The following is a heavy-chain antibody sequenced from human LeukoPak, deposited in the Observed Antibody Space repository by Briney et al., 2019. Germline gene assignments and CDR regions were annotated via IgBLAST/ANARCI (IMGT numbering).Heavy chain of an antibody. Sequence: SETLSLTCTVSGGSISSYSWSWIRQPPGKGLEWIGYIYYSGSTNYNPSLKSRVTISVDTSKNQFSLKLSSVTAADTAVYYCARDRRGYSYGYDYWGQGTLVTVSS. CDR1: GGSISSYS. V-gene: IGHV4-59*01. CDR3: ARDRRGYSYGYDY. D-gene: IGHD5-18*01. J-gene: IGHJ4*02. CDR2: IYYSGST.